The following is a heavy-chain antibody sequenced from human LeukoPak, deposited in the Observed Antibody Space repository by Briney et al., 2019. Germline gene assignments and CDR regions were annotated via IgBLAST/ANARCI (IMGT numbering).Heavy chain of an antibody. CDR1: GGSISSYY. V-gene: IGHV4-59*01. CDR2: IYYSGST. D-gene: IGHD3-22*01. J-gene: IGHJ4*02. CDR3: ARYFDSSYFDY. Sequence: PSETLSLTCTVSGGSISSYYWSWIRQPPGKGLEWIGYIYYSGSTNYNPSLKSRVTISVDTSKNQFSLKLSSVTAADTAVYYCARYFDSSYFDYWGQGTLVTVSS.